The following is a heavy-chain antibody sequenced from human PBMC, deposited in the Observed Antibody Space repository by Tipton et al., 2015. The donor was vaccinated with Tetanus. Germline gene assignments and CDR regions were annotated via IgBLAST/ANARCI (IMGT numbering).Heavy chain of an antibody. CDR2: IYYSGST. CDR1: GGSTSSSSYY. CDR3: ASTIESAAANWYFDL. J-gene: IGHJ2*01. Sequence: LRLSCTVSGGSTSSSSYYWGWIRQPPGKGLEWIGSIYYSGSTYYNPSLKSRVTISVDTSKNQFSLKLSSVTAADTAVYYCASTIESAAANWYFDLWGRGTLVTVSS. D-gene: IGHD2-2*01. V-gene: IGHV4-39*01.